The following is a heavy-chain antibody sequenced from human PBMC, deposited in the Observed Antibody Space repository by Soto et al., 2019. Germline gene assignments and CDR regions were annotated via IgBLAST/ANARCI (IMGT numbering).Heavy chain of an antibody. J-gene: IGHJ4*01. CDR2: ISWNSGNL. CDR1: GFTFDDYA. CDR3: AKGAATTVFAFSDY. D-gene: IGHD4-17*01. Sequence: EVQLVESGGGLVQPGRSLRLSCAASGFTFDDYAMHWVRQPPGKGLEWVSSISWNSGNLGYADSVKGRFTISRDNAKNSLYLQMNGRRGEETAVYYCAKGAATTVFAFSDYWGHGTLVTVSS. V-gene: IGHV3-9*01.